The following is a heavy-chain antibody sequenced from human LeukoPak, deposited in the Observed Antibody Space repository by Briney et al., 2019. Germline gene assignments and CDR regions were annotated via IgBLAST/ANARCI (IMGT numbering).Heavy chain of an antibody. V-gene: IGHV4-34*01. CDR1: GGSFSGYY. Sequence: SSETLSLTCAVYGGSFSGYYWSWIRQPPGKGLEWIGEINHSGSTNYNPSLKSRVTISVDTSKNQFSLKLSSVTATDTAAYYCARRGVVTAAMGGGNWFDPWGQGTLVTVSS. D-gene: IGHD2-2*01. CDR3: ARRGVVTAAMGGGNWFDP. J-gene: IGHJ5*02. CDR2: INHSGST.